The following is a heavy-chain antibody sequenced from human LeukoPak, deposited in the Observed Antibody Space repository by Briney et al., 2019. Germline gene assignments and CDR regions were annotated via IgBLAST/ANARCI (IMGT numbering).Heavy chain of an antibody. D-gene: IGHD3-9*01. CDR2: ISYDGSNK. V-gene: IGHV3-30*18. CDR1: GFTFSSYG. J-gene: IGHJ5*02. CDR3: ANTPPYYGDILTGPPAFDP. Sequence: GRSLRLSCAASGFTFSSYGMHWVRQAPGKGLEWVAVISYDGSNKYYADSVKGRFTISRDNSKNTLYLRMNSLRAEDTAVYYCANTPPYYGDILTGPPAFDPWGQGTLVTVSS.